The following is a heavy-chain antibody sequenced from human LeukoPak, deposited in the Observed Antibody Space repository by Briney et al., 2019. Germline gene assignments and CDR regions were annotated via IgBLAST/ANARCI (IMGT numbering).Heavy chain of an antibody. V-gene: IGHV3-21*01. Sequence: GGSLRLSCAASVFTFSSYSMNWVRQAPGKGLEWVSSISSSSYIYYADSVKGRFTISRDNAKNSLYLQMNSLRAEDTAVYYCARGPNYYMDVWGKGTTVTVSS. CDR3: ARGPNYYMDV. J-gene: IGHJ6*03. CDR2: ISSSSYI. CDR1: VFTFSSYS.